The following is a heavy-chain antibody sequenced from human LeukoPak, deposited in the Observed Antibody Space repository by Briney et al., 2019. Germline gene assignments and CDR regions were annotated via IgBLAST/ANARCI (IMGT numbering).Heavy chain of an antibody. J-gene: IGHJ6*03. CDR2: INHSGST. Sequence: KSSETLSLTCAVYGGSFSGYYWSWIRQPPGKGLGWIGEINHSGSTNYNPSLKSRVTISVDTSKNQFSLKLRSVTAADTAVYYCARENIVNIPAAIYYYSYMDVWGKGTTVTVSS. CDR1: GGSFSGYY. D-gene: IGHD2-2*01. CDR3: ARENIVNIPAAIYYYSYMDV. V-gene: IGHV4-34*01.